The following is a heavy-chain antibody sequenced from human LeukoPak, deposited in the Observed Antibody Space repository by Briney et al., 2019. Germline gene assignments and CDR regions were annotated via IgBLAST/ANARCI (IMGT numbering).Heavy chain of an antibody. V-gene: IGHV4-34*01. CDR1: GGSFSGYY. CDR3: ARFGCSSTSCYVYAFDI. D-gene: IGHD2-2*01. CDR2: INHSGST. Sequence: PSETLSLTCAVYGGSFSGYYWSWIRQPPGKGLEWIGEINHSGSTNYNPSLRGRVTISVDTSKNQFSLKLSSVTAADTAVYYCARFGCSSTSCYVYAFDIWGQGTMVTVSS. J-gene: IGHJ3*02.